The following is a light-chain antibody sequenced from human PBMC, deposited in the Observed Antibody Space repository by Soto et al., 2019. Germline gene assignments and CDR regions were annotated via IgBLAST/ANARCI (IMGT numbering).Light chain of an antibody. V-gene: IGKV3-15*01. CDR1: QSVSSN. CDR2: GAS. Sequence: EIVMTQSPATLSVSPGERATLSCRASQSVSSNLAWYQQKPGQAPRLLIYGASTRATGIPARFSGSGSGTEFTLTISSLQSEDFAVYYCQPYNNWPLTVGGGTKVDSK. CDR3: QPYNNWPLT. J-gene: IGKJ4*01.